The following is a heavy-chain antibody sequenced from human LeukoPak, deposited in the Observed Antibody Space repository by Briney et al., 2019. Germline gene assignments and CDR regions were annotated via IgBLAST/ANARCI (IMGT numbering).Heavy chain of an antibody. Sequence: SVKVSCKASGFTXTRSAVQGVRQARGQGLEWIGWIVVGSGNTNYAQKFQERVTITRDMSTSTAYMELSSLRSEDTAVYYCAAARGATIELLDYWGQGTLVTVSS. J-gene: IGHJ4*02. CDR3: AAARGATIELLDY. CDR1: GFTXTRSA. CDR2: IVVGSGNT. V-gene: IGHV1-58*01. D-gene: IGHD5-12*01.